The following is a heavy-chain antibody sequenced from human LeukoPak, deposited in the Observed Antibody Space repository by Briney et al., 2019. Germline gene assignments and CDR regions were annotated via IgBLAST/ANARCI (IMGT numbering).Heavy chain of an antibody. V-gene: IGHV4-61*02. CDR2: ISSGST. Sequence: SETLSLTCTVSGDSISSGDYYWSWIRQPAGTGLEWIGRISSGSTNYNPSLKSRVTISVDTSKNQFSLKLSSVTAADTAVYFCARGPYSYDSSGAFDIWGQGTMVTVSS. CDR1: GDSISSGDYY. J-gene: IGHJ3*02. D-gene: IGHD3-22*01. CDR3: ARGPYSYDSSGAFDI.